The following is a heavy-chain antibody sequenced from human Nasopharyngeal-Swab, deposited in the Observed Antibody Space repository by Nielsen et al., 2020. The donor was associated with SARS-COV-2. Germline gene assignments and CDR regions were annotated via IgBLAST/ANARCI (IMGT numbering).Heavy chain of an antibody. D-gene: IGHD1-26*01. V-gene: IGHV1-18*01. CDR2: ISAYNGNT. Sequence: ASVKVSCKASGYTFTSYGISWVRQAPGQGLEWMGRISAYNGNTNYAQKLQGRVTMTTDTSTSTAYMELRSLRSDDTAVYYCARNSGSYLGHYNWFDPWGQGTLVTVSS. CDR1: GYTFTSYG. J-gene: IGHJ5*02. CDR3: ARNSGSYLGHYNWFDP.